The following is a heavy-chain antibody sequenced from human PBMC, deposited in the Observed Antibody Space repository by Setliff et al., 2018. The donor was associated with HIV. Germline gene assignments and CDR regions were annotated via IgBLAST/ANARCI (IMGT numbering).Heavy chain of an antibody. J-gene: IGHJ4*02. CDR3: TRDGPYYYDTSANY. CDR2: ISSSGRSI. V-gene: IGHV3-21*01. CDR1: GFTFSSYS. Sequence: ASVKVSCAASGFTFSSYSMNWVRQAPGRGLEWVSSISSSGRSIHYADSVKGRFTISRDDAKNSLFLQMNSLRVEDTAVYYCTRDGPYYYDTSANYWGQGTLVTVSS. D-gene: IGHD3-22*01.